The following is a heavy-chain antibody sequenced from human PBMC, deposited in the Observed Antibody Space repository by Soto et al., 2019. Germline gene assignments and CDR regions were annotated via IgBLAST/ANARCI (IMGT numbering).Heavy chain of an antibody. CDR2: ISWNSGSI. D-gene: IGHD3-16*01. CDR3: AKWGGYYYYGMDV. Sequence: PGGSLRLSCAASGFTFDDYAMHWVRQAPGKGLEWVSGISWNSGSIGYADSVKGRFTISRDNAKNSLYLQMNSLRAEDTALYYCAKWGGYYYYGMDVWGQGTTVTVCS. J-gene: IGHJ6*02. CDR1: GFTFDDYA. V-gene: IGHV3-9*01.